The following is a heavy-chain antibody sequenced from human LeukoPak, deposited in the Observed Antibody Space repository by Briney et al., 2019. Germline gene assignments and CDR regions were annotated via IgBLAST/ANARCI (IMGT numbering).Heavy chain of an antibody. CDR2: IYYSGST. J-gene: IGHJ4*02. V-gene: IGHV4-59*08. CDR1: GGSISSYY. CDR3: ARGMITFGGVIVFDY. D-gene: IGHD3-16*02. Sequence: SETLSLTCTVSGGSISSYYWSWIRQPPGEGLEWIGYIYYSGSTNYNPSLKSRVTISVDTSKNQFSLKLSSVTAADTAVYYCARGMITFGGVIVFDYWGQGTLVTVSS.